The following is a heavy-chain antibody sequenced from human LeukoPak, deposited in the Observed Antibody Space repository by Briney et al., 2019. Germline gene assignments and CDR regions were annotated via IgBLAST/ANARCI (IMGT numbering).Heavy chain of an antibody. CDR1: DGSISSGGYY. CDR2: IYYSGST. V-gene: IGHV4-31*03. Sequence: SETLSLTCTVSDGSISSGGYYWSWLRQHPGKGLEWIGYIYYSGSTYYNPSLKSRVTISVDTSKNQFSLKLSSVTAADTAVYYCARECGLIVEYYFDYWGQGTLVTVSS. CDR3: ARECGLIVEYYFDY. D-gene: IGHD2-15*01. J-gene: IGHJ4*02.